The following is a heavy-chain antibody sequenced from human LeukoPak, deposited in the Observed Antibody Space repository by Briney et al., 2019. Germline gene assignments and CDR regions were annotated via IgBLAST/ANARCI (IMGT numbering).Heavy chain of an antibody. D-gene: IGHD3-22*01. CDR1: GYTFTGYY. J-gene: IGHJ4*02. CDR3: ARGGYYYDSTSYYSLDY. CDR2: INPSGGST. V-gene: IGHV1-46*01. Sequence: ASVKVSCKASGYTFTGYYMHWVRQAPGQGLEWMGIINPSGGSTSYAQKFQGRVTMTRGTSTSTVYMELSSLRSEDTAVYYCARGGYYYDSTSYYSLDYWGQGTLVTVSS.